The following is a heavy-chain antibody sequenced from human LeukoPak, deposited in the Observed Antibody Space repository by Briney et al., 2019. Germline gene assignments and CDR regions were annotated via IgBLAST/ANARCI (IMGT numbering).Heavy chain of an antibody. Sequence: SGGSLRLSCAASGFTFSNYAMSWVRQAPGKGLEWVSGISASGGSYYADSVKGRFTVSRDISKSTLYLQMNSLRAEDTAVYFCAREPRDCTGGTCQSAGGYYFYYWSQEPWSPSPQ. CDR2: ISASGGS. CDR3: AREPRDCTGGTCQSAGGYYFYY. V-gene: IGHV3-23*01. D-gene: IGHD2-15*01. J-gene: IGHJ4*01. CDR1: GFTFSNYA.